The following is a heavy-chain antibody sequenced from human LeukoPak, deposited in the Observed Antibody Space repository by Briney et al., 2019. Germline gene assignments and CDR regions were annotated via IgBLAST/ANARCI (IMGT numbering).Heavy chain of an antibody. CDR1: GGTLISYA. J-gene: IGHJ4*02. D-gene: IGHD3-22*01. V-gene: IGHV1-69*13. CDR3: VRLGWYDSSGYPDY. CDR2: IIPIFGTA. Sequence: SVKVSCKASGGTLISYAISWVRQAPGQGLEWMGGIIPIFGTANYAQKFQGRVTITADESTSTAYMELNSLRSEGTPVYYCVRLGWYDSSGYPDYWGQGTLVTVSS.